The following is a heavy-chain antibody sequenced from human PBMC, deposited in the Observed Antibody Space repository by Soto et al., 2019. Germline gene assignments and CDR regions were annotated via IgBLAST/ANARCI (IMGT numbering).Heavy chain of an antibody. J-gene: IGHJ4*02. CDR2: VSNKNGVT. CDR3: ARERLNTGWYGFDH. CDR1: GYTFSNYD. D-gene: IGHD2-8*02. V-gene: IGHV1-18*04. Sequence: ASVKVSCKTSGYTFSNYDFSWVRQAPGQGLEWMGWVSNKNGVTNYAEKFRDRVTMTTDTSTNTIYMELRSLRSDDTAVYFCARERLNTGWYGFDHWGQGTQVTVSS.